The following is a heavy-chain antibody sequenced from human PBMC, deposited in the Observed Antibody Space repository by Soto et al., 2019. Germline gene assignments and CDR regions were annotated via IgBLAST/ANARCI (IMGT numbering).Heavy chain of an antibody. CDR3: ACIFSGGYSYGFYYDGMDV. Sequence: SETLSLTCAVSGGSISSSNWWSWVRQPPGKGLEWIGEIYHSGSTNYNPSLKSRVTISVDTSKNQFSLKLSSVTAADTAVYYCACIFSGGYSYGFYYDGMDVWGPGTTVT. J-gene: IGHJ6*02. CDR2: IYHSGST. D-gene: IGHD5-18*01. CDR1: GGSISSSNW. V-gene: IGHV4-4*02.